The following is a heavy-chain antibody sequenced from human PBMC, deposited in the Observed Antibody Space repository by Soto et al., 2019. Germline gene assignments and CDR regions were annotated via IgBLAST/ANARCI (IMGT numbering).Heavy chain of an antibody. J-gene: IGHJ5*02. Sequence: SETLSLTCVVSGDSINTSSYHWSWIRQFPGKGLEWIAYTAYTGNTNYNPSLKSRVTISMDTSKNQFSLRLSSVTAADTAIYYCATRITVFGLLIPPFDPWGQGTQVTVSS. CDR3: ATRITVFGLLIPPFDP. CDR2: TAYTGNT. V-gene: IGHV4-61*01. D-gene: IGHD3-3*01. CDR1: GDSINTSSYH.